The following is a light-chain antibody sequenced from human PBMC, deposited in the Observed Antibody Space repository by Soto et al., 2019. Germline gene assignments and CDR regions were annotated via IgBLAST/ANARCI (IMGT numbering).Light chain of an antibody. CDR3: QQYKNWPPWT. CDR2: GTS. CDR1: QSVSDN. V-gene: IGKV3-15*01. Sequence: EIVMTQSPAALSVSPGERATLSCRASQSVSDNLAWYQQKPGQAPRLLIFGTSTRATGIPARFSGRGSGTEFTLTISSLQSEDFAVYYCQQYKNWPPWTFGQGTRWIS. J-gene: IGKJ1*01.